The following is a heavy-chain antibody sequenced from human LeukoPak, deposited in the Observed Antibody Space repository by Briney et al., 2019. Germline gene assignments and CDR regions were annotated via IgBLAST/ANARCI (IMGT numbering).Heavy chain of an antibody. CDR2: ISSSGSTI. V-gene: IGHV3-48*03. CDR1: GFTFSSYE. J-gene: IGHJ3*02. CDR3: ARETGFAFDI. Sequence: PGGSLRLSCAASGFTFSSYEMNWVRQAPGKGLEWVSNISSSGSTINYADSVKGRFTISRDNAKNALCLQMNSLRAEDTAVYYCARETGFAFDIWGQGTMVTVSS.